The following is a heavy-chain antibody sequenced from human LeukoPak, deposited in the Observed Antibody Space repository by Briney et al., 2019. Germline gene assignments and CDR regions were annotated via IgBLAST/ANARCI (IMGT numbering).Heavy chain of an antibody. J-gene: IGHJ4*02. CDR3: ARSGDVVVVAAGSFDY. V-gene: IGHV3-11*01. D-gene: IGHD2-15*01. CDR2: ISSSGSTI. Sequence: GGSLRLSRAASGFTFSDYYMSWIRQAPGKGLEWVSYISSSGSTIYYADSVKGRFTISRDNAKNSLYLQMNSLRAEDTAVYYCARSGDVVVVAAGSFDYWGQGTLVTVSS. CDR1: GFTFSDYY.